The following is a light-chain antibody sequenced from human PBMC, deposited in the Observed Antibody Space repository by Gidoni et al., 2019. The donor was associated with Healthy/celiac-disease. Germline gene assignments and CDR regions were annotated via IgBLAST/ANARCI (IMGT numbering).Light chain of an antibody. J-gene: IGLJ2*01. CDR1: SSNIGSNT. CDR2: SYN. V-gene: IGLV1-44*01. Sequence: QSVLSQPPSAPGPPGQRVTISCSGSSSNIGSNTVNWYQQLPGTAPKLLIYSYNQRPSGVPDRFSGSKSGTSASLAISGLQSEDEADYYCAAWDDSLNGFVVFGGGTKLTVL. CDR3: AAWDDSLNGFVV.